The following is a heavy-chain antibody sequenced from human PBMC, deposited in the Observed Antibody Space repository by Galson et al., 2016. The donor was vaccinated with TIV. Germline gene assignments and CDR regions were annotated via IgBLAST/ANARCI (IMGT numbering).Heavy chain of an antibody. D-gene: IGHD6-19*01. V-gene: IGHV1-69*13. CDR3: TSPSGGLTGWHLKFDY. CDR1: GGPFSNFA. Sequence: SVKVSCKASGGPFSNFAISWVRQAPGQGLQWMGGIIPIFRTPKYAQKFQGRVTITADESTSTAYMELTSLRSEDTAVYYCTSPSGGLTGWHLKFDYWGQGTLVTVSS. J-gene: IGHJ4*02. CDR2: IIPIFRTP.